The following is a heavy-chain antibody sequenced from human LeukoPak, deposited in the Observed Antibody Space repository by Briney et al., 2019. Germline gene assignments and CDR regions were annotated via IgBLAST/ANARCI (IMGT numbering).Heavy chain of an antibody. V-gene: IGHV3-43*01. CDR1: GFIFEDYT. Sequence: GGSLRLSCAASGFIFEDYTMHWVRQVPGKTLEWVSLVDWHGTTYYADSLKGRFTISRDNSKNSLYLQMDSLRTEDTAFYYCAKDLTYESSGSVIDNWGLGTLVTVSS. J-gene: IGHJ4*02. D-gene: IGHD3-22*01. CDR3: AKDLTYESSGSVIDN. CDR2: VDWHGTT.